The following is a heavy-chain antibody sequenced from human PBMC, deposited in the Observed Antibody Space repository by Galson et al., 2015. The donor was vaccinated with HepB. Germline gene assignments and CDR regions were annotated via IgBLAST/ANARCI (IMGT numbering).Heavy chain of an antibody. D-gene: IGHD3-9*01. CDR1: GFTFSSYA. V-gene: IGHV3-23*01. CDR3: AKVSGITTFKTLIDY. J-gene: IGHJ4*02. CDR2: ISGSGGST. Sequence: SLRLSCAASGFTFSSYAMSWARQAPGKGLEWVSAISGSGGSTYYADSVKGRFTISRDNSKNTLYLQMNSLRAEDTAVYYCAKVSGITTFKTLIDYWGQGTLVTVSS.